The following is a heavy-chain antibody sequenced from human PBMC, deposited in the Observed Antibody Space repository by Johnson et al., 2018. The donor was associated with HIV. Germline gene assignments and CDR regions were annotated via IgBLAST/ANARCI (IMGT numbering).Heavy chain of an antibody. V-gene: IGHV3-30*02. CDR3: ATFYYDNRDYYELASFLTDASDI. J-gene: IGHJ3*02. D-gene: IGHD3-22*01. Sequence: QVQLVESGGGVVQPGRSLRLSCAASGFTFSSYGMHWVRQAPGKGLEWVAFIRYDGSNKYYADSVKGRFTISRDNSKNTLYLQMNSLRAEDTAVYYCATFYYDNRDYYELASFLTDASDIWGQGTMVTVSS. CDR2: IRYDGSNK. CDR1: GFTFSSYG.